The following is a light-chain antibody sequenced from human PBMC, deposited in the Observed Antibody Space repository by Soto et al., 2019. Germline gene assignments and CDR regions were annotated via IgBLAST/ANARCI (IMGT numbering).Light chain of an antibody. V-gene: IGLV2-14*01. CDR3: SSYTSSGTLV. CDR1: SSDVGGYNY. J-gene: IGLJ1*01. CDR2: DVS. Sequence: QSALTQPASVSGSPGQSITISCTGTSSDVGGYNYVSWYQQHPGKAPKLMIYDVSNRRSGVSNRFSGSKSGNTASLTISGPQAEDEADYYCSSYTSSGTLVFGTGTKLTVL.